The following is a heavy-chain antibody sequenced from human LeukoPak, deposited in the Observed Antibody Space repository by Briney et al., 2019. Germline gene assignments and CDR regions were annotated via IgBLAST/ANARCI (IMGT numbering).Heavy chain of an antibody. J-gene: IGHJ6*02. CDR2: IYSGGST. D-gene: IGHD6-19*01. CDR1: GFTVGSNY. V-gene: IGHV3-53*01. Sequence: GGSLRLSCAASGFTVGSNYMSRVRQAPGKGLEWVSVIYSGGSTYYADSVKGRFTISRDNSKNTLYLQMNSLRAEDTAVYYCARVEQWRSYGMDVWGQGTTVTVSS. CDR3: ARVEQWRSYGMDV.